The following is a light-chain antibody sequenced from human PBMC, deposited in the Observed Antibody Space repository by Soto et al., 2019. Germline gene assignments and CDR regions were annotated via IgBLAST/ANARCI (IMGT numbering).Light chain of an antibody. V-gene: IGLV1-51*01. CDR3: GTWDSSLSSVV. CDR1: SSNIGNNY. J-gene: IGLJ2*01. CDR2: DNN. Sequence: QSVLTQPPSVSAAPGQKVTISCSGSSSNIGNNYVSWYQQLPGTAPKLLIYDNNKRPSGIPDRFSGSKSGKSATLGITGLQTGDEDDYYCGTWDSSLSSVVFGGGTKVTVL.